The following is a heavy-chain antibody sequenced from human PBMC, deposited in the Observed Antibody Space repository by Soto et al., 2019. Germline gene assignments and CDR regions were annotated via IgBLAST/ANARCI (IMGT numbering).Heavy chain of an antibody. CDR2: IYRTGST. V-gene: IGHV4-4*02. D-gene: IGHD4-17*01. Sequence: PSETLSLTCAVSGGSFTSNNWWTWVRQPPGQGLEWIGEIYRTGSTNYSPSFQGQVTISADKSISTAYLQWNSLKASDTAMYYCARHLSTYADYVHWGQGTLVTVSS. CDR1: GGSFTSNNW. J-gene: IGHJ4*02. CDR3: ARHLSTYADYVH.